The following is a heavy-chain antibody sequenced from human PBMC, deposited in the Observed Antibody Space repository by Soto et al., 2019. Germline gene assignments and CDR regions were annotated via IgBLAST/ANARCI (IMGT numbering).Heavy chain of an antibody. CDR3: ARGDRGGFDL. CDR1: GFTFSNYD. CDR2: VMNGGSRT. Sequence: GGSLRLSCAASGFTFSNYDMHWVRQVPGQGLVWVSHVMNGGSRTTYADSVKGRFTISRDNAKNAIFLQMTSLRVDDTAVYFCARGDRGGFDLWGQGTMVTVSS. V-gene: IGHV3-74*03. D-gene: IGHD3-10*01. J-gene: IGHJ3*01.